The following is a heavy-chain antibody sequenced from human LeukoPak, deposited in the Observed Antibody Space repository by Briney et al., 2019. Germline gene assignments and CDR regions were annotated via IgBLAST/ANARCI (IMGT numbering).Heavy chain of an antibody. Sequence: GRSLRLSCAASGFTFSTYAIHWVRQAPGKGLEWVAVISYDGSNEYHADSVKGRFTISRDNSKNTLYLQMNSLRGEDTAVYYCARDGAVDTSMVTSFDYWGQGTLVTVSS. J-gene: IGHJ4*02. V-gene: IGHV3-30*04. D-gene: IGHD5-18*01. CDR3: ARDGAVDTSMVTSFDY. CDR2: ISYDGSNE. CDR1: GFTFSTYA.